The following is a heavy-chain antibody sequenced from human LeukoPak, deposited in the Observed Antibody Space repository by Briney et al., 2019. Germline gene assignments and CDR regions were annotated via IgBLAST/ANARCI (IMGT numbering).Heavy chain of an antibody. CDR1: GYTFTSYY. CDR3: ATLQLERNAFDI. Sequence: ASVKVSCKASGYTFTSYYMHWVRQAPGQGLEWMGIINPSGGSTSYAQKFQGRVTMTRDTSTSTVYMELSSLRSEDTAVYYCATLQLERNAFDIWGQGTMVTVSS. D-gene: IGHD1-1*01. CDR2: INPSGGST. V-gene: IGHV1-46*01. J-gene: IGHJ3*02.